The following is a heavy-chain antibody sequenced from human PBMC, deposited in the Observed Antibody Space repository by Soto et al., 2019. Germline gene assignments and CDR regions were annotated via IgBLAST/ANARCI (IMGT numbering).Heavy chain of an antibody. Sequence: QVQLVQSGAEVKKPGASVKVSCKASGYTFTSYDINWVRQATGQGLEWMGWMNPNSGNTGYAQKFQGRVTMTRNTSISTAYMELSSLRSEDTALYYCARGLPVVPAAIPEFDYWGQGTLVTVSS. CDR2: MNPNSGNT. D-gene: IGHD2-2*01. CDR3: ARGLPVVPAAIPEFDY. CDR1: GYTFTSYD. V-gene: IGHV1-8*01. J-gene: IGHJ4*02.